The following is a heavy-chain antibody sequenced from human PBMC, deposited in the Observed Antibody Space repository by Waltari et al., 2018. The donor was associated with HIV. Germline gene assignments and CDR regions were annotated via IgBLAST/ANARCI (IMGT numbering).Heavy chain of an antibody. CDR1: GGSITTYNW. CDR2: MYDSGST. V-gene: IGHV4-4*02. CDR3: ARVVGGDSGSSWFDP. Sequence: QVQLQESGPGLVKPSETLSLTCAVSGGSITTYNWWAWVSQPPGQGLVGVGEMYDSGSTNHISSLTSRVTMPPAQSNNLFSLNLRSVTAAATAVYYCARVVGGDSGSSWFDPWGQGTLVTVSS. J-gene: IGHJ5*02. D-gene: IGHD2-21*01.